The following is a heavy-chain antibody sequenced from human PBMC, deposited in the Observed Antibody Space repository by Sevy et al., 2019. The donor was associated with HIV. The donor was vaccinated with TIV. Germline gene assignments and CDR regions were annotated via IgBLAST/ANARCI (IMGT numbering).Heavy chain of an antibody. CDR1: GFTFDDYT. Sequence: EGSLRLSCAASGFTFDDYTMHWVRQAPGKALEWVSLIRWEGGSTYYADSVKGRFTISRDNSKNSLYLQMNSLRTEDTALYYCAKDSSSWYGAFYFDDWGQGTLVTVSS. V-gene: IGHV3-43*01. CDR2: IRWEGGST. J-gene: IGHJ4*02. CDR3: AKDSSSWYGAFYFDD. D-gene: IGHD6-13*01.